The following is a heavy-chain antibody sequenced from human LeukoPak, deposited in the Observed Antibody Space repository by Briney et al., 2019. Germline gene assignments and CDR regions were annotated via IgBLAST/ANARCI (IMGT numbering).Heavy chain of an antibody. CDR3: ARGFALDY. CDR1: GGSFSGYY. Sequence: SETLSLTCAVYGGSFSGYYWSWIRQRPGKRLEWIGEINHSGSTNXNPSLKSRVTISVDTSKNQFSLKLSSVTAADTAVYYCARGFALDYWGQGTLVTVSS. J-gene: IGHJ4*02. CDR2: INHSGST. V-gene: IGHV4-34*01.